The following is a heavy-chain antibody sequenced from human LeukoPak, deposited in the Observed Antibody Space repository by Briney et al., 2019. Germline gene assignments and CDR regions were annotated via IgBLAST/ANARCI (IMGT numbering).Heavy chain of an antibody. CDR2: MNPNSGNT. CDR1: GYTFTSYD. D-gene: IGHD3-3*01. CDR3: ARGLRFVGIDP. Sequence: ASVKVCCNASGYTFTSYDINWVRQATGQGLEWMRWMNPNSGNTGYAQKFQGRVTMTRNTSISTAYMELSSLRSEDTAVYYCARGLRFVGIDPWGQGTLVTVSS. V-gene: IGHV1-8*01. J-gene: IGHJ5*02.